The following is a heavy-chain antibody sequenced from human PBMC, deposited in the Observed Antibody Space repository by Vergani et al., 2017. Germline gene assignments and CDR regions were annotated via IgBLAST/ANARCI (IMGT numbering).Heavy chain of an antibody. CDR2: IIPIFGTA. Sequence: QVQLVQSGAEVKKPGSSVKVSCKASDGTFSSYAISWVRQAPGQGLEWMGRIIPIFGTANYAQKFQGRVTITAAESTSTAYMELSSLRSEGTAVYYCARGLTIWFGERYGYFDYWGQGTLVTVSS. CDR3: ARGLTIWFGERYGYFDY. CDR1: DGTFSSYA. J-gene: IGHJ4*02. V-gene: IGHV1-69*13. D-gene: IGHD3-10*01.